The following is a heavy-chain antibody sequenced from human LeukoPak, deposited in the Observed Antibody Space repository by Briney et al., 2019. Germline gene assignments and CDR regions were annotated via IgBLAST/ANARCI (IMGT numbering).Heavy chain of an antibody. J-gene: IGHJ2*01. CDR1: GFSFSSYD. Sequence: GGSLRLSCAASGFSFSSYDMHWVRQAPGKGLEWVAIIWLDGSAEYYGDSVKGRFTVSRDNSKNTLYLQMDSLRVEDTAVYYCARDTAVVRWYFDLWGRGTLVTVSS. CDR3: ARDTAVVRWYFDL. D-gene: IGHD5-18*01. CDR2: IWLDGSAE. V-gene: IGHV3-33*01.